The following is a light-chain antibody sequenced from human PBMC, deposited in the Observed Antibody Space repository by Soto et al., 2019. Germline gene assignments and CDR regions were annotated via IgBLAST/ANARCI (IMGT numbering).Light chain of an antibody. CDR3: QQYGSLPELT. J-gene: IGKJ4*01. CDR2: GAS. V-gene: IGKV3-20*01. CDR1: QSLSSTF. Sequence: EIVLTQSPGTLSLSPGDGATLSCRASQSLSSTFLAWYQQKPGQAPRLLIYGASTRATDIPDRFIGSGSGTDFTRTITRLEPEDFAVYYCQQYGSLPELTFGGGTKVEIE.